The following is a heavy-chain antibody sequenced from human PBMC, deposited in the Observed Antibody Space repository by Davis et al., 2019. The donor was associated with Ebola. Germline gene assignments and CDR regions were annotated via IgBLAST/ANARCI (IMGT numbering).Heavy chain of an antibody. V-gene: IGHV4-4*02. J-gene: IGHJ6*02. CDR1: GGSISSSNW. CDR3: ARDQGSYYYYGMDV. CDR2: IYHSGST. Sequence: SETLSLTCAVSGGSISSSNWWSWVRQPPGKGLEWSGEIYHSGSTNYNPSLKSRVTISVDKSKNQFSLKLSSVTAADTAVYYCARDQGSYYYYGMDVWGQGTTVTVSS.